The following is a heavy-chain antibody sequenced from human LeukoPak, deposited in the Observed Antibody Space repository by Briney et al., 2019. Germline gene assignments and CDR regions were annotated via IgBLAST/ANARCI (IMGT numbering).Heavy chain of an antibody. CDR2: IYSGDSDT. D-gene: IGHD5-24*01. Sequence: GESLQISCQGSGYSFTSYWIGWVRQMPGKGLEWMGIIYSGDSDTRYSPSFQGQVTISADKSISTAYLQWSSLKASDTAMYYCARQRSEMATIHYYYFDYWGQGTLVTVSS. CDR1: GYSFTSYW. J-gene: IGHJ4*02. CDR3: ARQRSEMATIHYYYFDY. V-gene: IGHV5-51*01.